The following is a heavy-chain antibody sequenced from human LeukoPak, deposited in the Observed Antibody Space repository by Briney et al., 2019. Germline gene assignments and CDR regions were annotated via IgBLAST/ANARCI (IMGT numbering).Heavy chain of an antibody. V-gene: IGHV1-3*01. Sequence: ASVKVSCKASGYTFTSCAMHWVRQAPGQRLEWMGWINAGNGNTKYSQKFQGRVTITRDTSASTAYMELSSLRSEDTAVYYCARGRFCSGGSCYSGIFLYWGQGTLVTVSS. CDR2: INAGNGNT. CDR3: ARGRFCSGGSCYSGIFLY. CDR1: GYTFTSCA. D-gene: IGHD2-15*01. J-gene: IGHJ4*02.